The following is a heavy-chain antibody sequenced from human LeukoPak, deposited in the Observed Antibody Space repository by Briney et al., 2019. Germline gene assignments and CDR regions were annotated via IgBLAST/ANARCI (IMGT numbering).Heavy chain of an antibody. D-gene: IGHD3-22*01. V-gene: IGHV1-18*01. Sequence: ASVKVSCKASGYTFTSYGISWVRQAPGQGLEWMGWISAYNGNTNYAQKLQGRVTMTTDTSTSTAYMELRSLRSDDTAVYYCARDYYYDSSGYYFLEGMDVWGQGTTVTVSS. J-gene: IGHJ6*02. CDR3: ARDYYYDSSGYYFLEGMDV. CDR1: GYTFTSYG. CDR2: ISAYNGNT.